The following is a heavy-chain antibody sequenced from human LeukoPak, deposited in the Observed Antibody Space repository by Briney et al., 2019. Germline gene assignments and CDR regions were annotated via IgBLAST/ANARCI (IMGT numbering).Heavy chain of an antibody. J-gene: IGHJ3*02. Sequence: GGSLRLSCAASGFTFSSYEMNWVRQAPGKGLEWVSYISSSGSTIYYADSVKGRFTISRDNAKNSLYLQMNSLRAEDMALYYCAKGYYYDSSGYWSADAFDIWGQGTMVTVSS. CDR3: AKGYYYDSSGYWSADAFDI. CDR1: GFTFSSYE. D-gene: IGHD3-22*01. V-gene: IGHV3-48*03. CDR2: ISSSGSTI.